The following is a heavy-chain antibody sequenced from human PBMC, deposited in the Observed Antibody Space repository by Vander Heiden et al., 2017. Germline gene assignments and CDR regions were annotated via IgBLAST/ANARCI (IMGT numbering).Heavy chain of an antibody. CDR2: TSYDGSNK. Sequence: QVQRVEAGGGVVQPGMSLRLSCEAYGFTFSSYGMHWVRQAPGKGLEWVAVTSYDGSNKYYADSVKGRFTISRDNSKNTLYLQMNSLRAEDTAVYYCAKSYSGSYYYPDYWGQGTLVTVSS. CDR1: GFTFSSYG. V-gene: IGHV3-30*18. D-gene: IGHD1-26*01. CDR3: AKSYSGSYYYPDY. J-gene: IGHJ4*02.